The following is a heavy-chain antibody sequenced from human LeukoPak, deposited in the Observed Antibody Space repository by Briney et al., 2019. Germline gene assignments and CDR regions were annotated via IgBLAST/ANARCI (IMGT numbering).Heavy chain of an antibody. D-gene: IGHD1-26*01. CDR1: GYTFTNYY. Sequence: ASVKVSCKASGYTFTNYYMHWVRQAPGQGLEWMGIINPSGGSPSYAQNFQGRVTMTRNTSISTAYMELSSLRSEDTAVYYCASEVPRGSGSYYGYAFDIWGQGTMVTVSS. CDR3: ASEVPRGSGSYYGYAFDI. V-gene: IGHV1-46*01. J-gene: IGHJ3*02. CDR2: INPSGGSP.